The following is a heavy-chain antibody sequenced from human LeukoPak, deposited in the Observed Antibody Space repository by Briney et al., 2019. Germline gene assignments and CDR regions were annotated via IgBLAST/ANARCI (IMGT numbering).Heavy chain of an antibody. Sequence: ASVKVSCKASGYTFTGYYMHWVRQAPGQGLEWMGIINPSGGSTSYAQKFQGGVTMTRDMSTSTVYMELSSLRSEDTAVYYCARAAAARLTWFDPWGQGTLVTVSS. V-gene: IGHV1-46*01. CDR1: GYTFTGYY. CDR3: ARAAAARLTWFDP. J-gene: IGHJ5*02. CDR2: INPSGGST. D-gene: IGHD6-13*01.